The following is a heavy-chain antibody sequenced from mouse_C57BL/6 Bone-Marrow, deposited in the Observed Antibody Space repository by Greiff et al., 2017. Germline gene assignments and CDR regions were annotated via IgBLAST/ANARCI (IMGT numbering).Heavy chain of an antibody. CDR3: TSAVFLDY. V-gene: IGHV1-15*01. D-gene: IGHD3-3*01. CDR2: IDPETGGT. CDR1: GYTFTDYE. J-gene: IGHJ4*01. Sequence: QVQLKQSGAELVRPGASVTLSCKASGYTFTDYEMHWVKQTPVHGLEWIGAIDPETGGTAYNQKFKGKAILTADKSSSTAYMELRSLTSEDSAVYYCTSAVFLDYWGQGTSVTVST.